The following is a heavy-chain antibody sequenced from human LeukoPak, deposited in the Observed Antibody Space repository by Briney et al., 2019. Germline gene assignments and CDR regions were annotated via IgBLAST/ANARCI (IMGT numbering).Heavy chain of an antibody. CDR1: GGAISSGGYS. J-gene: IGHJ3*02. V-gene: IGHV4-30-2*01. CDR2: IYHSAST. CDR3: ARAVSEVHDAFDI. Sequence: SETLSLTCAVSGGAISSGGYSWSWIRQPPGKGLEWIGYIYHSASTYYNPSLKSPVTISVERSKNQFSLKLSSVTAADTAVYYCARAVSEVHDAFDIWGQGTMVTVSS. D-gene: IGHD1-1*01.